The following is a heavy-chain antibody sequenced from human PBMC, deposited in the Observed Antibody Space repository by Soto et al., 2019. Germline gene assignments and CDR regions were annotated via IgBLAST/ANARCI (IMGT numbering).Heavy chain of an antibody. CDR2: IKSKTDGGTT. CDR1: EFTFTYAW. J-gene: IGHJ4*02. D-gene: IGHD3-16*02. V-gene: IGHV3-15*01. Sequence: ESGGDLVKPGGSLRLSCAASEFTFTYAWMSWVRQAPGKGLEWVGRIKSKTDGGTTDYAAPVKGRFTISRDESQNTLYLQMNSLKTEDTVVYYCTSLYYGHWGQGTLVTVSS. CDR3: TSLYYGH.